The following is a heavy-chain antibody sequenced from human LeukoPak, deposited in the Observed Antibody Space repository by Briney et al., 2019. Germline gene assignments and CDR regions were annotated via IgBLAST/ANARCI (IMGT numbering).Heavy chain of an antibody. J-gene: IGHJ5*02. D-gene: IGHD3-22*01. CDR2: IYYSGST. CDR1: GASISSYY. Sequence: SETLCLTCTVSGASISSYYWSWIRQPPGKGLEWIGYIYYSGSTNYNPSLKSRVNISVDTSKNQFSLRLSSVTAADTAVYYCARHRYYYDSSGYYYQPWGQGTLVTVSS. V-gene: IGHV4-59*01. CDR3: ARHRYYYDSSGYYYQP.